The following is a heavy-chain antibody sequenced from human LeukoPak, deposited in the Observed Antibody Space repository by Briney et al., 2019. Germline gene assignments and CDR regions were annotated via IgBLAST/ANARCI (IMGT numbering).Heavy chain of an antibody. Sequence: PGGSLRLSCAASGFTFSSYAMHWVRQAPGKGLEWVAVISYDGSNKYYADSVKGRFTISRDNSKNTLYLQMNSLRAEDTAVYYCARDPFRPIVVVVAALYYFDYWGQGTLVTVSS. CDR2: ISYDGSNK. V-gene: IGHV3-30-3*01. J-gene: IGHJ4*02. CDR1: GFTFSSYA. D-gene: IGHD2-15*01. CDR3: ARDPFRPIVVVVAALYYFDY.